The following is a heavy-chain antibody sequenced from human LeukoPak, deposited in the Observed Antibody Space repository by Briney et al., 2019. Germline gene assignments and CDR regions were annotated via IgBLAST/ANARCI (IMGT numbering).Heavy chain of an antibody. CDR1: GFTFSSYA. D-gene: IGHD2-2*01. CDR2: ISGSGGST. J-gene: IGHJ4*02. CDR3: AAKGYCSSTSCHTPDY. V-gene: IGHV3-23*01. Sequence: GALRLSCAASGFTFSSYAMSWVRQAPGKGLEWVSAISGSGGSTYYADSVKGRFTISRDNSKNTLYLQMNSLRAEDTAVYYCAAKGYCSSTSCHTPDYWGQGTLVTVSS.